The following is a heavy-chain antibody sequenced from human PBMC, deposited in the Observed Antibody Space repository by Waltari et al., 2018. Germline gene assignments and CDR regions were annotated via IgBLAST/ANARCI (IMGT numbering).Heavy chain of an antibody. CDR3: AASGGDPSKFDY. J-gene: IGHJ4*02. D-gene: IGHD2-21*02. CDR1: GCTFTSYY. CDR2: INPSGGST. V-gene: IGHV1-46*01. Sequence: QVQLVQSGAEVKKPGASVKVSCKASGCTFTSYYMHWVRQAPGQGLEWMGRINPSGGSTSYAQKFQGRVTMTRDTSTSTVYMELSSLRSEDTAVYYCAASGGDPSKFDYWGQGTLVTVSS.